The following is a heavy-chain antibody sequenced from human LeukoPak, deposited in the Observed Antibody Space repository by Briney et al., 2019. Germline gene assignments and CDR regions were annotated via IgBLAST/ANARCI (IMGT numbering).Heavy chain of an antibody. CDR1: GGSISSYY. Sequence: PSETLSLTCTVSGGSISSYYWSWIRQPPGKGLEWIGYIYYSGSTNYNPSLKSRVTISVDTSKNQFSLKLSSVTAADTAVYYCARERRGGSSSWSFDYWGQGTLVTVSS. D-gene: IGHD6-13*01. CDR2: IYYSGST. J-gene: IGHJ4*02. CDR3: ARERRGGSSSWSFDY. V-gene: IGHV4-59*01.